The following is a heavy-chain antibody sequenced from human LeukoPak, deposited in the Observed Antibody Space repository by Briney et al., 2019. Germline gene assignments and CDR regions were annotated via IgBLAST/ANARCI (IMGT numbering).Heavy chain of an antibody. Sequence: GGSLRLSCAASGLRFSDYYVSWIRQAPGKGLQWVSYISSGGDIMHYADSVKGRFTISRDNAKNSLYLQMNSLRAEDTAVYYCARGEGTVDIAYYYYMDVWGKGTTVTVSS. V-gene: IGHV3-11*04. CDR3: ARGEGTVDIAYYYYMDV. CDR2: ISSGGDIM. J-gene: IGHJ6*03. D-gene: IGHD5-12*01. CDR1: GLRFSDYY.